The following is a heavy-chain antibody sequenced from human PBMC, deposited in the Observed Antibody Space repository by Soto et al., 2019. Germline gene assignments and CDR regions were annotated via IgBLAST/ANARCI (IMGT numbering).Heavy chain of an antibody. V-gene: IGHV1-3*01. Sequence: ASVKVSCKASGYTFTSYAMHWVRQAPGQRLEWMGWINAGNGNTKYSQKFQGRVTITRDTSASTAYMELSSLRSEDTAVYYCARWGSSSVYYYGMDVWGQGTTVTVSS. CDR2: INAGNGNT. CDR1: GYTFTSYA. J-gene: IGHJ6*02. D-gene: IGHD6-6*01. CDR3: ARWGSSSVYYYGMDV.